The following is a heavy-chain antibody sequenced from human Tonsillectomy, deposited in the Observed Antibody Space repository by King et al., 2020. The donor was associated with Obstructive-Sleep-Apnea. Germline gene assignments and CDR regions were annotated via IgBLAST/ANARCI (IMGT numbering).Heavy chain of an antibody. Sequence: ITLKESGPTVVKSTQTLTLTCDFSGFSLNTIGVGVGWIRQPPGKALEWLAHTYWNDNYRISPSLRSRLTISKDTSKNQVVLTLTNVDPLDTATYYCTNSLSIAAASDWGQGARVTVSS. CDR3: TNSLSIAAASD. D-gene: IGHD6-13*01. CDR1: GFSLNTIGVG. CDR2: TYWNDNY. J-gene: IGHJ4*02. V-gene: IGHV2-5*01.